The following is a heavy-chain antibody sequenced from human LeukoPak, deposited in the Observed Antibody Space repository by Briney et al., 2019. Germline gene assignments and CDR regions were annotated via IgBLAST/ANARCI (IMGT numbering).Heavy chain of an antibody. CDR1: GGTFSSYV. V-gene: IGHV1-69*13. J-gene: IGHJ6*04. CDR3: ARGGYDLFYYYYYGMYV. Sequence: SVKVSCKGSGGTFSSYVISWVRQAPGQGLEWVGGIIPIFGTANYAQKFQGRVTITADESTITAYMELSSLRSEDTAVYYCARGGYDLFYYYYYGMYVWGKGTTVTVSS. CDR2: IIPIFGTA. D-gene: IGHD5-12*01.